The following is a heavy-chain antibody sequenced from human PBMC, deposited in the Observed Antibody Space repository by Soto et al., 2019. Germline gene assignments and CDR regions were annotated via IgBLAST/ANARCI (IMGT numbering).Heavy chain of an antibody. CDR1: GFTFSSSW. Sequence: GGSLRLSCAASGFTFSSSWMRWVRQAPGKGLVWVSRINSGASTTNYADSVKGRFTISRDNAKNTLYLQMDSLTAEDTAVYYCARGPSGWFGYDYWGQGTLVTVSS. CDR2: INSGASTT. D-gene: IGHD6-19*01. V-gene: IGHV3-74*01. CDR3: ARGPSGWFGYDY. J-gene: IGHJ4*02.